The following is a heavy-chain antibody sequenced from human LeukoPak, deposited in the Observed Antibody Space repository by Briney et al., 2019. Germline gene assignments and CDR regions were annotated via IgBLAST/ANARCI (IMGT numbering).Heavy chain of an antibody. D-gene: IGHD4-17*01. CDR3: ARDTLDDAVTTLDY. J-gene: IGHJ4*02. Sequence: GRSLRLSCAASGFTFSSYAMHWVRQAPGKGLEWVAVISYDGSNKYYADSVKGRFTISRDNSKNTLYLQMTSLRAEDTAVYYCARDTLDDAVTTLDYWGQGTLVTVSS. CDR1: GFTFSSYA. CDR2: ISYDGSNK. V-gene: IGHV3-30*04.